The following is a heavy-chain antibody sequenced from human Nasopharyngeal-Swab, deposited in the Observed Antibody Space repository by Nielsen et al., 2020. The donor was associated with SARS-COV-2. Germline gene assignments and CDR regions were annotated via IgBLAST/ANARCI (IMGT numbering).Heavy chain of an antibody. CDR2: IYSGGST. V-gene: IGHV3-53*01. CDR1: GFTFSSYS. Sequence: GESLKISCAASGFTFSSYSMNWVRQAPGKGLEWVSVIYSGGSTYYADSVKGRFTISRDNSKNTLYLQMNSLRAEDTAVYYCARADYYDFWSGGYGMDVWGQGTTVTVSS. CDR3: ARADYYDFWSGGYGMDV. J-gene: IGHJ6*02. D-gene: IGHD3-3*01.